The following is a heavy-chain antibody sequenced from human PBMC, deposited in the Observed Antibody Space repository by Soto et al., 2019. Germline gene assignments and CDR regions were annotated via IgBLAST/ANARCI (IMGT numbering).Heavy chain of an antibody. D-gene: IGHD3-3*01. CDR1: GFTFSDYY. CDR2: TRNKANSYTT. Sequence: GGSLRLSCAASGFTFSDYYINWVRQAPGKGLEWVGRTRNKANSYTTDYAAFVKGRFTISRDDSKNLIYLQMNSLKTEDTAVYICVSGYPWVGFDYWGQGTLVTVSS. CDR3: VSGYPWVGFDY. J-gene: IGHJ4*02. V-gene: IGHV3-72*01.